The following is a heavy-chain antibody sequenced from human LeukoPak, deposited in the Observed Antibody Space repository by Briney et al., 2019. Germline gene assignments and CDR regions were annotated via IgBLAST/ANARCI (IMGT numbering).Heavy chain of an antibody. CDR3: AKATGSSWYYFDD. V-gene: IGHV3-30*18. D-gene: IGHD6-13*01. CDR2: ISHDGSNY. Sequence: GGSLRLSCADSGITFSTYGTHWVRQVPGKGLEWVAVISHDGSNYYYADSVKGRFTISRDNSKNTLYLQMNSLRTEDTAVYYCAKATGSSWYYFDDWGLGTLVTVSS. J-gene: IGHJ4*02. CDR1: GITFSTYG.